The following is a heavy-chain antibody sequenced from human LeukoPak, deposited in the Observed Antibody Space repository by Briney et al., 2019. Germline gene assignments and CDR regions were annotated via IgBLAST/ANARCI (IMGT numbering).Heavy chain of an antibody. V-gene: IGHV1-69*05. CDR3: AVGTEGFDY. Sequence: SVKVSCKASGGTFSSYALSWVRQAPGQGREWVGGIIPIFGTANYAQKFQGRVTITTDESTSTDYMELSSLRSEDTAVYYCAVGTEGFDYWGQGTLVTVSS. CDR2: IIPIFGTA. D-gene: IGHD1-14*01. J-gene: IGHJ4*02. CDR1: GGTFSSYA.